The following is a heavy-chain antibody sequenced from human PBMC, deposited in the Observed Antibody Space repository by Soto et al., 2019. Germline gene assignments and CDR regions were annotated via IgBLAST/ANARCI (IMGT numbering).Heavy chain of an antibody. CDR1: GFTFSSYG. CDR2: ISYDGSNK. D-gene: IGHD7-27*01. Sequence: QVQLVESGGGVVQPGRSLRLSCAASGFTFSSYGMHWVRQAPGKGLEWVAVISYDGSNKYYADSVKGRFTISRDNSKNPLYLQMTSLRAEDTAVYYCAKDLLGTGGAYGMDVWGQGTTVTVSS. CDR3: AKDLLGTGGAYGMDV. J-gene: IGHJ6*02. V-gene: IGHV3-30*18.